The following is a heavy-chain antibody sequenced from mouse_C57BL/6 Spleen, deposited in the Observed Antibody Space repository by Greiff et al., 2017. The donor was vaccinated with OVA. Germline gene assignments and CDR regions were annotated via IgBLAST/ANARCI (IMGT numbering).Heavy chain of an antibody. Sequence: VQLQQPGAELVRPGSSVKLSCKASGYTFTSYWMDWVKQRPGQGLEWIGNIYPSDSETHYNQKFKDKATLTVDKSSSTAYMPLSSLTSEDSAVYYCARSHYYGSSYGYFDYWGQGTTLTVSS. CDR3: ARSHYYGSSYGYFDY. CDR2: IYPSDSET. V-gene: IGHV1-61*01. J-gene: IGHJ2*01. CDR1: GYTFTSYW. D-gene: IGHD1-1*01.